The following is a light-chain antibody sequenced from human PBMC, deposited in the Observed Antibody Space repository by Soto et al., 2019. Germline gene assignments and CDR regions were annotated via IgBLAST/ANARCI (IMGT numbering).Light chain of an antibody. CDR1: QTISSF. J-gene: IGKJ1*01. Sequence: EIVLAPSPGTLSLSTGEGATLSCRASQTISSFLAWYQQKRGQAPRLLIHGAPNRATGIPDRFSGSGSGTDFTLTITRLEPEDFAVYYCQQYGGSPRTFGQGTKVDIK. V-gene: IGKV3-20*01. CDR2: GAP. CDR3: QQYGGSPRT.